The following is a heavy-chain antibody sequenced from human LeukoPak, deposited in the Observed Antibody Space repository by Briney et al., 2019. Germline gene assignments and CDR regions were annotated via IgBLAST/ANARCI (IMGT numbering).Heavy chain of an antibody. V-gene: IGHV3-23*01. D-gene: IGHD4-17*01. Sequence: QPGGSLRLSCAASGFTFSSYAMSWVRQAPGKGLEWVSAISGSGGSTYYADSVKGRFTISRDNSKNTLYLQMGSLRAEDMAVYYCARPRNYGDYEFYYYMDVWGKGTTVTVSS. CDR1: GFTFSSYA. J-gene: IGHJ6*03. CDR3: ARPRNYGDYEFYYYMDV. CDR2: ISGSGGST.